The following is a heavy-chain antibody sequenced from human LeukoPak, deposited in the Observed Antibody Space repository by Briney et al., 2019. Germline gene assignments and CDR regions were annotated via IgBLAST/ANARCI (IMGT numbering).Heavy chain of an antibody. CDR2: IYPGDSDT. V-gene: IGHV5-51*01. D-gene: IGHD3-22*01. J-gene: IGHJ4*02. CDR1: GYSFTSYW. Sequence: GESLKISCKGSGYSFTSYWIGWVRQMPGKGLEWMGIIYPGDSDTRYSPSFQGQVTTSADKSISTAYLQWSSLRASDTAMYYCAREGYDSSGYSDYWGQGTLVTVSS. CDR3: AREGYDSSGYSDY.